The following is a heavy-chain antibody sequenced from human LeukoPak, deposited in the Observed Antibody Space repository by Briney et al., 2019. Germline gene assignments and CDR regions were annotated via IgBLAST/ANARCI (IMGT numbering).Heavy chain of an antibody. CDR2: INWNGGRT. CDR1: GFTFNDYG. V-gene: IGHV3-20*04. Sequence: GGSLRLSCAASGFTFNDYGMSWVRQAPGKGLEWVSGINWNGGRTGYADSMKGRFIISRDNAKNSLYLQVNSLKTEDTAVYYCTTDGVGIEGATFDYWGQGILVTVSS. J-gene: IGHJ4*02. D-gene: IGHD1-26*01. CDR3: TTDGVGIEGATFDY.